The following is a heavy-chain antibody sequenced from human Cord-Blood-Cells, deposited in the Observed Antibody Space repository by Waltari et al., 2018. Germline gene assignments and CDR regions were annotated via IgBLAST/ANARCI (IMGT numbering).Heavy chain of an antibody. J-gene: IGHJ4*02. CDR1: GYSFTSYW. CDR2: IYPGDSDT. V-gene: IGHV5-51*01. D-gene: IGHD6-13*01. CDR3: ARVDSSSWYPHYFDY. Sequence: EVQLVQSGAEVKKPGESLKISCKGSGYSFTSYWLGWVRQRPGKGLEWMGIIYPGDSDTRYSPSFQGQVTISADKSISTAYLQWSSLKASDTAMYYCARVDSSSWYPHYFDYWGQGTLVTVSS.